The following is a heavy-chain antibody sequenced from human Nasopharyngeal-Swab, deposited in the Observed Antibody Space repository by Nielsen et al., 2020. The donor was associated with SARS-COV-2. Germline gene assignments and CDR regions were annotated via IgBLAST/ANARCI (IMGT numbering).Heavy chain of an antibody. CDR1: GFTFNNYN. CDR2: ISRSSSYI. J-gene: IGHJ6*02. V-gene: IGHV3-21*01. CDR3: ARDGLDYDFWIAYFMDV. D-gene: IGHD3-3*01. Sequence: GESLKISCAASGFTFNNYNFNWVRQAPGKGLEWVSSISRSSSYIYYADSVKGRFTISRDNAKNSLYQQMNSLRAEDTAVYYCARDGLDYDFWIAYFMDVWGQGTTVTVSS.